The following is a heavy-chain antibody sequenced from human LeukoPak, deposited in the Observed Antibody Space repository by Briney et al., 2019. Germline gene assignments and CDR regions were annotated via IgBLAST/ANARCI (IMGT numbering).Heavy chain of an antibody. Sequence: GGSLRLSCAASGFSFSKYWMLWVRQAPGKGLESVSRINTDGTVTTYADSVKGRFTISRDNSKNTLYLQMNSLRAEDTAVYYCAKEALKAAILGYYFDYWGQGTLVTVSS. CDR2: INTDGTVT. V-gene: IGHV3-74*01. CDR3: AKEALKAAILGYYFDY. J-gene: IGHJ4*02. D-gene: IGHD2-2*01. CDR1: GFSFSKYW.